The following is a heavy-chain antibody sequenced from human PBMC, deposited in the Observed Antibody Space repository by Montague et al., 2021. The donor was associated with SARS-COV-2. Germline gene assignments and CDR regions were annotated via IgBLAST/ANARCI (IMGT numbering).Heavy chain of an antibody. J-gene: IGHJ4*02. CDR3: ARQPYLASAYYFDY. V-gene: IGHV4-59*07. CDR1: GASITAYY. D-gene: IGHD3-10*01. CDR2: IFHSGHT. Sequence: SDTVSLTPSVSGASITAYYWSWIRQAAGKGLEWIAYIFHSGHTNXNPSLRSRVAISIDTSRDQFSLSLTSITAADTAVYYCARQPYLASAYYFDYWGLGTLVTVAS.